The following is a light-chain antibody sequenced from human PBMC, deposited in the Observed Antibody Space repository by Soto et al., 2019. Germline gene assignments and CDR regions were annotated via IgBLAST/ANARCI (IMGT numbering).Light chain of an antibody. J-gene: IGKJ1*01. CDR2: GAS. CDR1: QSVSSK. CDR3: QRYSTLLWT. Sequence: EIVMTQSPATLSVSPGGRATLSCRASQSVSSKLAWYQQKPGQGPRPLIYGASTRATGIPARFSGSESGTEFTLTISSLQSEDFAVYYCQRYSTLLWTFGQGTKVEIK. V-gene: IGKV3-15*01.